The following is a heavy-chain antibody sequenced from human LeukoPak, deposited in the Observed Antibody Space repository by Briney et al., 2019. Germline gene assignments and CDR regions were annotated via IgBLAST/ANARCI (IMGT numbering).Heavy chain of an antibody. CDR1: GFTFSSYA. CDR2: ISGSGGST. CDR3: ADGTTNFDY. V-gene: IGHV3-23*01. Sequence: GGSVRLSCAASGFTFSSYAMSWVRQAPGKGLEWVSAISGSGGSTYYADSVRGRFTISRDNSKNTLYLQMNNLRAEDTAVYYCADGTTNFDYWGQGTLVTVSS. J-gene: IGHJ4*02. D-gene: IGHD1-7*01.